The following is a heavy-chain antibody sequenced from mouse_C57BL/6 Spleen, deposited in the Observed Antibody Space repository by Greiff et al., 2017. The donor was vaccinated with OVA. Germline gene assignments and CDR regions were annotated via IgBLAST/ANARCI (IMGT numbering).Heavy chain of an antibody. D-gene: IGHD1-1*01. V-gene: IGHV1-15*01. CDR3: TRGDYGSSDAMDY. CDR1: GYTFTDYE. J-gene: IGHJ4*01. CDR2: IDPETGGT. Sequence: QVQLQQSGAELVRPGASVTLSCKASGYTFTDYEMPWVKQTPVHGLEWIGAIDPETGGTAYNQKFKGKAILPADNSSSTAYMELRSLTSEDSAGDDGTRGDYGSSDAMDYWGQGTSVTVSS.